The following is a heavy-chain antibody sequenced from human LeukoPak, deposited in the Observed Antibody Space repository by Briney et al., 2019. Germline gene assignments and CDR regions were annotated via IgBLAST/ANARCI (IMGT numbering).Heavy chain of an antibody. J-gene: IGHJ3*02. Sequence: PGGSLRLSCAASGFTVGSNYMSWVRQTPGKGLEWVSVLYSGGSTYYADSVKGRFTISRNNSKNTLYLQMNSLGAEDTAVYYCARLSGSYAFDIWGQGTMVTVSS. D-gene: IGHD1-26*01. CDR1: GFTVGSNY. V-gene: IGHV3-53*01. CDR3: ARLSGSYAFDI. CDR2: LYSGGST.